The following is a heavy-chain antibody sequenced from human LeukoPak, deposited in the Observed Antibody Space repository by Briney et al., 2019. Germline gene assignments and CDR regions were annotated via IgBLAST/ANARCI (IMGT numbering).Heavy chain of an antibody. D-gene: IGHD2-15*01. J-gene: IGHJ4*02. CDR1: GFTFSSSS. CDR3: ARARSSCCDFDY. CDR2: IKQDGSGR. Sequence: PGGSLRLSCAASGFTFSSSSMSWVRQAPGKGLEWVANIKQDGSGRYFVDSVKGRFTISRDNAKNSLFLQMNSLRAEDTAVYYCARARSSCCDFDYWGQGTLVTVSS. V-gene: IGHV3-7*01.